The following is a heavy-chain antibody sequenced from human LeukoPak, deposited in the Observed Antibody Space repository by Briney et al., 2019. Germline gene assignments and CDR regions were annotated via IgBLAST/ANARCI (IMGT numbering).Heavy chain of an antibody. Sequence: GGSLRLSCAASGFTFSDYYMSWVGQARGKGLEWVSFISISGTTISYADSVKGRFTISRDNANNSLYLQMNSLRAEDTAVYYCARDPLSTSSPVDYWGQGTLVTVSS. CDR1: GFTFSDYY. J-gene: IGHJ4*02. V-gene: IGHV3-11*04. D-gene: IGHD2-2*01. CDR3: ARDPLSTSSPVDY. CDR2: ISISGTTI.